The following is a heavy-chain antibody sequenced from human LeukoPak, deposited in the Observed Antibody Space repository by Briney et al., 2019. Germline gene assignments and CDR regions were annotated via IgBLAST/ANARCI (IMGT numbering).Heavy chain of an antibody. D-gene: IGHD4-17*01. CDR2: ISTYNGNT. CDR1: GYTFTSNY. CDR3: ARDEDYGIFVNVDY. J-gene: IGHJ4*02. V-gene: IGHV1-18*04. Sequence: ASVKVSCKAFGYTFTSNYMHWVRQAPGQGPEWMGWISTYNGNTKYAEKFQGRVTMTTDTPTSTAYMELRSLRSDDTAVYYCARDEDYGIFVNVDYWGQGTLVTVSS.